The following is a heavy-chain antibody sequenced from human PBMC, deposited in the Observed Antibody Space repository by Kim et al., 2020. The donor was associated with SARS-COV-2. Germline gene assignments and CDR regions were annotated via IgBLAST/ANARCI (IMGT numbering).Heavy chain of an antibody. V-gene: IGHV1-69*13. CDR1: GGTFSSYA. Sequence: SVKVSCKASGGTFSSYAISWVRQAPGQGLEWMGGIIPIFGTANYAQKFQGRVTITADESTSTAYMELSSLRSEDTAVYYCASGLTYYYGSGSYSDYWGQGTLVTVSS. D-gene: IGHD3-10*01. CDR2: IIPIFGTA. J-gene: IGHJ4*02. CDR3: ASGLTYYYGSGSYSDY.